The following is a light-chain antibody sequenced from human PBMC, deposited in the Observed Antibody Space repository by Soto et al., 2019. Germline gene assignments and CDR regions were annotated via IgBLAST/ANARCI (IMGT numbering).Light chain of an antibody. CDR3: QQYNNWPPLT. CDR2: GAS. CDR1: QSVSSN. J-gene: IGKJ2*01. Sequence: EIVMTQFPATLSVSPGERATLSCRTSQSVSSNLAWYQQKPGQAPRLLIYGASTRASGIPGRFSGSGSGTEFTLTISSLQSEDFAVYYCQQYNNWPPLTFGQGTKLEIQ. V-gene: IGKV3-15*01.